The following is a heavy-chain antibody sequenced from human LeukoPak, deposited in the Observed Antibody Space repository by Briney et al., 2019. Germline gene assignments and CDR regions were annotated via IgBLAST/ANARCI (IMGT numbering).Heavy chain of an antibody. D-gene: IGHD3-16*01. CDR3: SGGLDYYYFYGLAV. V-gene: IGHV3-23*01. CDR2: ISGGGGST. Sequence: GGSLRLSCSASGFTFSTYAMSWVRQAPGKGLEWVSGISGGGGSTYYADSVKGRFTISRDNSKNTLYLQLNSLRADDTAVYYCSGGLDYYYFYGLAVWGQGTTVTVSS. J-gene: IGHJ6*02. CDR1: GFTFSTYA.